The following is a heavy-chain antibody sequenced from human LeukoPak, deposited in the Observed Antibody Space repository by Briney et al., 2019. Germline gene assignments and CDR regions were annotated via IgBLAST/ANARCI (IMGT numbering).Heavy chain of an antibody. Sequence: GGSLRLSCAASGFTFSNYAMRWVRQAPGKGLEWVSAISGSGGSTYYADSVKGRFTISRDNSKNTLYLQMNSLRAEDTAVYYCAKATVFYYYYYYMDVWGKGTTVTVSS. V-gene: IGHV3-23*01. CDR3: AKATVFYYYYYYMDV. J-gene: IGHJ6*03. CDR2: ISGSGGST. CDR1: GFTFSNYA. D-gene: IGHD4-11*01.